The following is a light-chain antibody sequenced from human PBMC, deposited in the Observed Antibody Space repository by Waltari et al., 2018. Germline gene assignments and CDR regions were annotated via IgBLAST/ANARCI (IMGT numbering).Light chain of an antibody. J-gene: IGKJ1*01. V-gene: IGKV3-20*01. Sequence: EIVLTQSPGSLSSSPGERVTPSCRASQRVSRALAWYQQKPGQAPRLLIFGASNRATGIPDRFSGSGSETDFSLTISRLEPEDFAVYYCQHYVRLPATFGRGTKVEIK. CDR2: GAS. CDR3: QHYVRLPAT. CDR1: QRVSRA.